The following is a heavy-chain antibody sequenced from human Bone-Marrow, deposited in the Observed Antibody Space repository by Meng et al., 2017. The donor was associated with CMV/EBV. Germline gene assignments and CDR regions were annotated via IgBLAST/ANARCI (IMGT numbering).Heavy chain of an antibody. CDR3: ARAYGSGSYFVIYYYGMEV. D-gene: IGHD3-10*01. Sequence: GESLKISCTGSGYSFTSYWIGWVRQMPGKGLEWMGIIYPGDSDISYSPSIQGQVTISADKSISTAYLQWSSLMASDTAMYYCARAYGSGSYFVIYYYGMEVGGQGTTVTVSS. V-gene: IGHV5-51*01. CDR1: GYSFTSYW. CDR2: IYPGDSDI. J-gene: IGHJ6*02.